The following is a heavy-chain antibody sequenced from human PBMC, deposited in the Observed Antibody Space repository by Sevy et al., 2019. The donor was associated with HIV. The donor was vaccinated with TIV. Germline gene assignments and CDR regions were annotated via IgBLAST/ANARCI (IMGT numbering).Heavy chain of an antibody. CDR2: ISAYNGNT. CDR1: GYTFTSYG. D-gene: IGHD3-10*01. CDR3: ARDSYGSGSSLDYYYYGMDV. Sequence: ASVKVSCKASGYTFTSYGISWVRQAPGQGLEWMGWISAYNGNTNYAQKLQGRVTMTTDTSTSTAYMELRSLRSEDTAVYYCARDSYGSGSSLDYYYYGMDVWGQGTTVTVSS. V-gene: IGHV1-18*01. J-gene: IGHJ6*02.